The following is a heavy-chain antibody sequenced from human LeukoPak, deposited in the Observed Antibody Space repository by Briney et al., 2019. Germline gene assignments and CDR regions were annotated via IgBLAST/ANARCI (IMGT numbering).Heavy chain of an antibody. J-gene: IGHJ6*03. Sequence: SETLSLTCAVYGGSFSGYYWSWIRQSPGKGLEWIGEIKDGGTTNYNPSLKSRVTISLDMSKNQFSLKLTSVTAADTALYYCARIGAHYYYYYMDVWAKGTTVTVSS. V-gene: IGHV4-34*01. CDR3: ARIGAHYYYYYMDV. D-gene: IGHD1-26*01. CDR1: GGSFSGYY. CDR2: IKDGGTT.